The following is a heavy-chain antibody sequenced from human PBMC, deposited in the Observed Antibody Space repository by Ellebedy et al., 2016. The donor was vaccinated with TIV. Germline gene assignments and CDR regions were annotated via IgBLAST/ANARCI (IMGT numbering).Heavy chain of an antibody. Sequence: GESLKISCAASGFTVSSNYMNWVRQAPGKGLEWVSVIYSGADGGDTYYADSVKGRFTISRDNYKNTLYLQMNSLRAEDTAVYYCARDAADNGGKLDYWGQGAVVTVSS. CDR3: ARDAADNGGKLDY. V-gene: IGHV3-53*01. CDR1: GFTVSSNY. D-gene: IGHD4-23*01. CDR2: IYSGADGGDT. J-gene: IGHJ4*02.